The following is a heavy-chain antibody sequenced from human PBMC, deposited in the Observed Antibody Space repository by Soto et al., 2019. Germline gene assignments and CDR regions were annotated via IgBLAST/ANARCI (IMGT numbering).Heavy chain of an antibody. Sequence: VLLVASGGGVVQPGRSLRLSCAASGFTFSSYAMHWVRQAPGKGLEWVAVISYDGSNKYYADSVKGRFTISRDNSKNTLYLQMNSLRAEDTAVYYCARDYGYCGGDCYPECFQHWGQGTLVTVSS. D-gene: IGHD2-21*02. CDR3: ARDYGYCGGDCYPECFQH. J-gene: IGHJ1*01. CDR2: ISYDGSNK. CDR1: GFTFSSYA. V-gene: IGHV3-30-3*01.